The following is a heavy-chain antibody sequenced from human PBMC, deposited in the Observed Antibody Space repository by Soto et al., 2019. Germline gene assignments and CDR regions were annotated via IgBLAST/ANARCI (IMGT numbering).Heavy chain of an antibody. J-gene: IGHJ4*02. D-gene: IGHD6-19*01. CDR3: ARVASLGQPGIAVAGTLDY. CDR1: GYTFTSYA. CDR2: INAGNGNT. Sequence: ASVKVSCKASGYTFTSYAMHWVRQAPGQRLEWMGWINAGNGNTKYSQKFQGRVTITRDTSASTVYMELSSLRSEDTAVYYCARVASLGQPGIAVAGTLDYWGQGTLVTVS. V-gene: IGHV1-3*01.